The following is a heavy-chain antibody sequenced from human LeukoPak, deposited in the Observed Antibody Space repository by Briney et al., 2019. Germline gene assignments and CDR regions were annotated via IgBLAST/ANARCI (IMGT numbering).Heavy chain of an antibody. V-gene: IGHV1-2*02. CDR2: SHPNSGGT. J-gene: IGHJ4*02. CDR3: ARDSRLYSSGWYIFDY. CDR1: GYTFTVYY. D-gene: IGHD6-19*01. Sequence: ASVRVSCTASGYTFTVYYMHWVRQAPGQGLEWMGWSHPNSGGTDYAQKFQGRVTMTRDTSISTAYMELSRLSSDDTAVYYCARDSRLYSSGWYIFDYWGQGTLVTVSS.